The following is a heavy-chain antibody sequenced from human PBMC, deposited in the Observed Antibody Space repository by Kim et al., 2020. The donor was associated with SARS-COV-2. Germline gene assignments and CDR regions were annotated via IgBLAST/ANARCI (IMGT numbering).Heavy chain of an antibody. D-gene: IGHD1-26*01. CDR3: ARVGLYSGSYYFDF. Sequence: KPSLKSRVTVSVDTSKNQFSLGLRSVTAADTAVYYCARVGLYSGSYYFDFWGQGTLVTVSS. J-gene: IGHJ4*02. V-gene: IGHV4-59*01.